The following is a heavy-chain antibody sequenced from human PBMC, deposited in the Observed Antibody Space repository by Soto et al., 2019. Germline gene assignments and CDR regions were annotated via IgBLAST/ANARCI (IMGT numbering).Heavy chain of an antibody. J-gene: IGHJ6*02. Sequence: GGSLRLSCAASGFTFNDYYLSWIRQAPGKGLEWVSYISTTGSTVYYADSVKGRFTISRDNAKNSLYLQMNSLRAEDTAVYYCARVGQDYYYGMDVWGQGTTVTVSS. CDR2: ISTTGSTV. CDR1: GFTFNDYY. V-gene: IGHV3-11*01. CDR3: ARVGQDYYYGMDV. D-gene: IGHD3-16*01.